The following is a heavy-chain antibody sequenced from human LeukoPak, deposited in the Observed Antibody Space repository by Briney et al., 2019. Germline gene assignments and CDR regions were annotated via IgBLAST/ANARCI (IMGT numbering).Heavy chain of an antibody. D-gene: IGHD2-2*01. CDR2: IYPGDSDT. CDR1: GYSFTSYW. V-gene: IGHV5-51*01. Sequence: GETLKISCKGSGYSFTSYWIGWVRQMPGKGLEWMGIIYPGDSDTRYSPSFQGQVTISADKSISTASLQWSSLKASDTAMYYCARGLGYCSSTSCYFDYWGQGTLVTVSS. J-gene: IGHJ4*02. CDR3: ARGLGYCSSTSCYFDY.